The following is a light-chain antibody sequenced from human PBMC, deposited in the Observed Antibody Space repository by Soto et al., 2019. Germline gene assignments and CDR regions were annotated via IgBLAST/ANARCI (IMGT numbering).Light chain of an antibody. V-gene: IGKV1-39*01. J-gene: IGKJ3*01. CDR3: QQSFSLLFT. CDR1: QNITRY. Sequence: DIQMTQSPASLSASVGDRVTITCRASQNITRYLNWYQQKPGKAPNLLIYGASSLQSGVPSRFSGSGSGTDFPLSIRSLQPEDFATYHCQQSFSLLFTFGPGTKVDFK. CDR2: GAS.